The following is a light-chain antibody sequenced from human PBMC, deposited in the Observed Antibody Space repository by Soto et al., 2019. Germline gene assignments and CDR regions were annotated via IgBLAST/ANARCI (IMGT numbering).Light chain of an antibody. CDR3: QTWGSGIVV. CDR1: SGHSNYA. Sequence: QAVVTQSPSASASLGASVKLTCTLSSGHSNYAIAWHQQQSEKGPRYLMKLNSDGSHSKGDGIPDRFSGSSPGAERYLTISSLQSEDEADYYCQTWGSGIVVFGGGTKLTVL. V-gene: IGLV4-69*01. J-gene: IGLJ2*01. CDR2: LNSDGSH.